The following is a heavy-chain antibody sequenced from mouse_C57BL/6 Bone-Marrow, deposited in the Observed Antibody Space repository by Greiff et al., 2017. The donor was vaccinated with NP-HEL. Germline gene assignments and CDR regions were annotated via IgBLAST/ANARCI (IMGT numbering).Heavy chain of an antibody. CDR1: GYSFTGYY. CDR2: INPSTGGT. CDR3: ARSSTTVVPYYFYY. V-gene: IGHV1-42*01. Sequence: VQLQQSGPELVKPGASVKISCKASGYSFTGYYMNWVKQSPEKSLEWIGEINPSTGGTTYNQKFKAKATLTVDKSSSTAYMQLKSLTSEDSAVYNCARSSTTVVPYYFYYGGQGTTLTVSS. D-gene: IGHD1-1*01. J-gene: IGHJ2*01.